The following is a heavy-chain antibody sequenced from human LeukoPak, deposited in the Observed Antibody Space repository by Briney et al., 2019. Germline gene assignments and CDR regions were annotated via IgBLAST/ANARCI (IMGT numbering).Heavy chain of an antibody. D-gene: IGHD6-6*01. CDR3: AREEQLVDRAFDY. CDR1: GFTFSSYW. J-gene: IGHJ4*02. Sequence: GGSLRLSCAASGFTFSSYWMSWVRQAPGKGLEWVANIKQDGSNKYYADSVKGRFTISRDNSKNTLYLQMNSLRAEDTAVYYCAREEQLVDRAFDYWGQGTLVTVSS. V-gene: IGHV3-7*01. CDR2: IKQDGSNK.